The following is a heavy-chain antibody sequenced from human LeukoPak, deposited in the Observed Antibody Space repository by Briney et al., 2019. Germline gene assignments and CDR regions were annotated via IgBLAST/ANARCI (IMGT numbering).Heavy chain of an antibody. CDR2: ISSSSSTI. V-gene: IGHV3-48*04. J-gene: IGHJ4*02. CDR3: ATNNAYSYFDS. D-gene: IGHD2-15*01. Sequence: GGSLRLSCAASGFTFSSYSMNWVRQAPGKGLEWVSYISSSSSTIYYADSVKGRFTISRDNAKNSLYLQMNSLTAEDTAVYYCATNNAYSYFDSWGQGTLVTVSS. CDR1: GFTFSSYS.